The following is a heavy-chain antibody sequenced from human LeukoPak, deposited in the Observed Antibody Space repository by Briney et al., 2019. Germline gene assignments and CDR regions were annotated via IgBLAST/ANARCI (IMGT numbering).Heavy chain of an antibody. CDR2: INPNGGGT. V-gene: IGHV1-2*02. CDR1: GYTFTGYY. CDR3: AGLSGYDPYYFDY. Sequence: ASVKVSCKASGYTFTGYYIHWVRQAPGQGLEWMGCINPNGGGTDYAQKFQGRVTMTRDTSISTAYMELSRLTSDDTAVYYCAGLSGYDPYYFDYWGQGTLVAVSS. D-gene: IGHD5-12*01. J-gene: IGHJ4*02.